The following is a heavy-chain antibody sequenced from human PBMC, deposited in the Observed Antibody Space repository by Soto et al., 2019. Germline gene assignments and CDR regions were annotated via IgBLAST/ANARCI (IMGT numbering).Heavy chain of an antibody. CDR2: IWKDENNK. Sequence: QVQLVESGGGVVQPGESLRLSCAASGFGVSNYGMHWVRQAPGKGLEWVAVIWKDENNKYYRDSVKGRFTISRDNSKNTVEMQMSSLGGEDTAVYYGARGEAWTDEAFDIWGQGTMVTVSS. CDR3: ARGEAWTDEAFDI. V-gene: IGHV3-33*01. D-gene: IGHD5-12*01. CDR1: GFGVSNYG. J-gene: IGHJ3*02.